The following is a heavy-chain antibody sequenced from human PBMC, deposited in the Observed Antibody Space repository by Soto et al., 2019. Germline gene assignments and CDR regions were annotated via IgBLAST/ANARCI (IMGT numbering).Heavy chain of an antibody. Sequence: SETLSLTCAVYGGSFSGYYWSWIRQPPGKGLEWIGEINHSGSTNYNPSLKSRVTISVDTSKNQFSLKLSSVTAADTAVYYCARGFFGIAAANHMDVWGKGTTVTVSS. V-gene: IGHV4-34*01. CDR1: GGSFSGYY. CDR2: INHSGST. CDR3: ARGFFGIAAANHMDV. J-gene: IGHJ6*03. D-gene: IGHD6-13*01.